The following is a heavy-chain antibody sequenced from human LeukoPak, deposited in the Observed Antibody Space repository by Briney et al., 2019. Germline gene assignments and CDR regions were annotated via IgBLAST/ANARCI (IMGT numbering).Heavy chain of an antibody. CDR3: AKEEQVGAFDY. CDR2: ISYDGSNK. D-gene: IGHD1-26*01. CDR1: GFTFSSYG. J-gene: IGHJ4*02. Sequence: PGGSLRLSCAASGFTFSSYGMHWVRQAPGKGLEWVAVISYDGSNKYYADSVKGRFTISRDNSKNTLNLQMNSLRAEDTAVYYCAKEEQVGAFDYWGQGTLVTVSS. V-gene: IGHV3-30*18.